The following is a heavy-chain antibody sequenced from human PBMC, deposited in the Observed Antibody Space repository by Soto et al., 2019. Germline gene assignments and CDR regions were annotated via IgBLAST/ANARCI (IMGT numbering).Heavy chain of an antibody. CDR2: IIPVLGVT. D-gene: IGHD2-21*02. V-gene: IGHV1-69*02. Sequence: QVQLVQSGAEVRKPGSSVEVSCMASGSTFSSYTVNWVRQAPGQGLEWIGRIIPVLGVTHYARRFQGRVTIPADRSRKTAYMELTSLTSEDTAVYYCARRRYCGVDCYNKFYY. CDR3: ARRRYCGVDCYNKFYY. J-gene: IGHJ6*01. CDR1: GSTFSSYT.